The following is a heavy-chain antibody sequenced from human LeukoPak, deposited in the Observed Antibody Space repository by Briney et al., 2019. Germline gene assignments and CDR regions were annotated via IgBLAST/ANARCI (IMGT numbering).Heavy chain of an antibody. CDR2: ISSSSSYI. D-gene: IGHD5-18*01. CDR3: ARDQGGYSYGTIDY. V-gene: IGHV3-21*01. Sequence: PGGSLRLSCAASRFTFSSYSVNWVRQAPGKGLEWVSSISSSSSYIYYADSVKGRFTISRDNAKNSLYLQMNSLRAEDTAVYYCARDQGGYSYGTIDYWGQGTMVTVSS. CDR1: RFTFSSYS. J-gene: IGHJ4*02.